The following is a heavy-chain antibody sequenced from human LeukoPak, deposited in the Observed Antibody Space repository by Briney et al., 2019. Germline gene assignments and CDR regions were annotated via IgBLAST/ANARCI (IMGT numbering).Heavy chain of an antibody. CDR3: AREVEATGRSLPDY. CDR2: TYYRSKWYS. J-gene: IGHJ4*02. V-gene: IGHV6-1*01. CDR1: GDSVSSKSSA. Sequence: SQTLSLTCVISGDSVSSKSSAWNWIRQSPSRGLEWLGRTYYRSKWYSEYELSVQSRITINPDTSKNQFSLQLNSLTPDDASVYFCAREVEATGRSLPDYWGQGTLVTVSS. D-gene: IGHD6-13*01.